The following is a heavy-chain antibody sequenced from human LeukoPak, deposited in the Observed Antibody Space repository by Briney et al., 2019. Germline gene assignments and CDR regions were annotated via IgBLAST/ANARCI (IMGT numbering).Heavy chain of an antibody. J-gene: IGHJ2*01. CDR2: IYYSGST. CDR3: ARAQYSSSWYKSWYFDL. Sequence: SETLSLTCTVSGGSISSGGYYWSWIRQHPGKGLEWIGYIYYSGSTYYNPSLKSRVTISVDTSKNQFSLKLSSVTAADTAVYYCARAQYSSSWYKSWYFDLWGRGTLVTVSS. V-gene: IGHV4-31*03. D-gene: IGHD6-13*01. CDR1: GGSISSGGYY.